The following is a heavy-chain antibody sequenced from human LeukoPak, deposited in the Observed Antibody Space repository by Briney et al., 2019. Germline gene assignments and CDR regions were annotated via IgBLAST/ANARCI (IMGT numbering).Heavy chain of an antibody. CDR3: AGGLLGGGSCYPFDY. V-gene: IGHV4-34*01. D-gene: IGHD2-15*01. CDR2: INHSGST. CDR1: GGSFSGYY. J-gene: IGHJ4*02. Sequence: SETLSLTCAVYGGSFSGYYWSWIRQPPGKGLEWIGEINHSGSTNYNPSLKSRVTISVDTSKNQFSLKLSSVTAADTAVYYCAGGLLGGGSCYPFDYRGQGTLVTVSS.